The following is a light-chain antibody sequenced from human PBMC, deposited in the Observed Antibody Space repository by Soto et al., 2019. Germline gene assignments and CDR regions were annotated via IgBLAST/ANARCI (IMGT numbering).Light chain of an antibody. CDR1: QGISTF. Sequence: DIQLTQSPSFLSASVGDRVTITCRASQGISTFLGWYQQKPVKAPKLLIYAASTLQSGVPSRFSGSGSGTEFTLTISSLQPEDFATYYCQRLNSYPLTFGGGTKVEIK. CDR2: AAS. V-gene: IGKV1-9*01. J-gene: IGKJ4*01. CDR3: QRLNSYPLT.